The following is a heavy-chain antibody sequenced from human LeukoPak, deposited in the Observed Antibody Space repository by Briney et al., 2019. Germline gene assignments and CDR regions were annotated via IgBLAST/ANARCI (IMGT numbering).Heavy chain of an antibody. CDR1: GFTFSSYS. D-gene: IGHD1-1*01. CDR3: ARSVEGHFDY. CDR2: ISSSSSTI. V-gene: IGHV3-48*04. Sequence: GGSLRLSCAASGFTFSSYSMNWVRQAPGKGLEWVSYISSSSSTIYYADSVKGRFTISRDNAGNSVYLHMNSLRAEDTAVYYCARSVEGHFDYWGQGSLVTVSS. J-gene: IGHJ4*02.